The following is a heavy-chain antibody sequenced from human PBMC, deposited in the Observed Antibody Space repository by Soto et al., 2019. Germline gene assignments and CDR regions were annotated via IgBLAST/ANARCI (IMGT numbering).Heavy chain of an antibody. CDR2: ISAYNGNT. CDR3: ARAFIAAAGIHKFDP. J-gene: IGHJ5*02. CDR1: GYTCTSYC. D-gene: IGHD6-13*01. Sequence: AXVKVSCKASGYTCTSYCISWERQAPGQGLEWMGWISAYNGNTNYAQKLQGRVTMTTDTSTSTAYMELRSLRSDDTAVYYCARAFIAAAGIHKFDPWAREPWSPSPQ. V-gene: IGHV1-18*01.